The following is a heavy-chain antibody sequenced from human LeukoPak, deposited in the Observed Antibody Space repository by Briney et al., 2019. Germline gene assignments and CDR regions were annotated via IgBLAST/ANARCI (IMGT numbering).Heavy chain of an antibody. Sequence: ASVKVSCKASGYTFTSYGISWVRQAPGQGLEWMGWISAYNGNTNYAQKLQGRVTMTTDTSTSTAYMELRSLRSDDTAVYYCARGGWYYYDSSGYYQFGYWGQGTLVTVSS. CDR1: GYTFTSYG. CDR3: ARGGWYYYDSSGYYQFGY. D-gene: IGHD3-22*01. J-gene: IGHJ4*02. CDR2: ISAYNGNT. V-gene: IGHV1-18*01.